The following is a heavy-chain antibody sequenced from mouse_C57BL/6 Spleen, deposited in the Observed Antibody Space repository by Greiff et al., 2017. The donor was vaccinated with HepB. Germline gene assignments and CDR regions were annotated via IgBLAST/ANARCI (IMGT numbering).Heavy chain of an antibody. V-gene: IGHV1-82*01. CDR3: ARSPSYYYGSSSDWYFDV. D-gene: IGHD1-1*01. CDR2: IYPGDGDT. J-gene: IGHJ1*03. CDR1: GYAFSSSW. Sequence: QVQLQQSGPELVKPGASVKISCKASGYAFSSSWMNWVKQRPGKGLEWIGRIYPGDGDTNYNGKFKGKATLTADKSSSTAYMQLSSLTSEDSAVYFCARSPSYYYGSSSDWYFDVWGTGTTVTVSS.